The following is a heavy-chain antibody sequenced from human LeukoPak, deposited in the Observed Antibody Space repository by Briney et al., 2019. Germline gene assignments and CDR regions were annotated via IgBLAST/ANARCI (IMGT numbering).Heavy chain of an antibody. Sequence: GESLKISCKGSGYSFTTYWIAWVRQMPGKGLEWMGIIYPHDSDTRYSPSFQGQVTISADKSIRTAHLQWSSLKASDTAMYYCARQSREYGGQGDYWGQGTLVTVSS. CDR3: ARQSREYGGQGDY. D-gene: IGHD2-21*01. CDR2: IYPHDSDT. CDR1: GYSFTTYW. V-gene: IGHV5-51*01. J-gene: IGHJ4*02.